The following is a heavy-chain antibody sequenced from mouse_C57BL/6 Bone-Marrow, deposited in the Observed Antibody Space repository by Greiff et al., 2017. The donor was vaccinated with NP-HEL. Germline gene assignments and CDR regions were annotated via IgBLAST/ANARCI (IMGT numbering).Heavy chain of an antibody. J-gene: IGHJ2*01. CDR1: GFTFSSYA. CDR3: AREGITTVVTYFDY. V-gene: IGHV5-4*01. D-gene: IGHD1-1*01. CDR2: ISDGGSYT. Sequence: EVQLVESGGGLVKPGGSLKLSCAASGFTFSSYAMSWVRQTPEKRLEWVATISDGGSYTYYPDNVKGRFTISRDNAKNNLYLQMSHLKSEDTAMYYCAREGITTVVTYFDYWGQGTTLTVSS.